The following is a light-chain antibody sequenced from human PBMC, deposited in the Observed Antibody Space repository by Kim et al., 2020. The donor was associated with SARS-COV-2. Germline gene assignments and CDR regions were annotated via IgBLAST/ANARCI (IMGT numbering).Light chain of an antibody. CDR3: QKYNSALWT. J-gene: IGKJ1*01. V-gene: IGKV1-27*01. CDR2: AAS. CDR1: QGISNY. Sequence: ASGGYRVTTTCRASQGISNYLAWYQQKPGKVPKLLIYAASALQSGVPSRFSGSGSGTDFTLTISSLQPEDVATYYCQKYNSALWTFGQGTKVDIK.